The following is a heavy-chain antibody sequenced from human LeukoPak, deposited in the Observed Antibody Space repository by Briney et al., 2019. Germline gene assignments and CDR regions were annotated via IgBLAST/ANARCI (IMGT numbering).Heavy chain of an antibody. Sequence: PGRSLRLSCAASGFTFSIYAMHWVRQAPGKGLEWVAVISYDGSNKYYADSVKGRFTISRDNSKNTLYLQMNSLRAEDTAVYYCARGERWLQRPFDYWGQGTLVTVSS. V-gene: IGHV3-30-3*01. CDR1: GFTFSIYA. J-gene: IGHJ4*02. D-gene: IGHD5-24*01. CDR2: ISYDGSNK. CDR3: ARGERWLQRPFDY.